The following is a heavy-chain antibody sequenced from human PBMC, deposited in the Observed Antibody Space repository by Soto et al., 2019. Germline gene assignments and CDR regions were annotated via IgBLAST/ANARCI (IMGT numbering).Heavy chain of an antibody. CDR2: MNPNSGNT. D-gene: IGHD3-16*01. Sequence: ASVKVSCKXSGYTFTSYDINWVRQATGQGLEWMGWMNPNSGNTGYAQKFQGRVTMTRNTSISTAYMELSSLRSEDTAVYYCARDKRRMGGDGLDVWGQGTTVTVSS. V-gene: IGHV1-8*01. J-gene: IGHJ6*02. CDR3: ARDKRRMGGDGLDV. CDR1: GYTFTSYD.